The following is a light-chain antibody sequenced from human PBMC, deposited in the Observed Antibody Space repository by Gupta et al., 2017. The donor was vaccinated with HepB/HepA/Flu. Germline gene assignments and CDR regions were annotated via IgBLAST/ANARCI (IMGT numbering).Light chain of an antibody. CDR3: AAWDDNLSAWV. V-gene: IGLV1-47*01. CDR2: RND. J-gene: IGLJ3*02. Sequence: QSVLTQPHSASGTPGQRVTISFYGGSSNIGTNYVYWYHQFPGTAPQVLMYRNDQRPSGVPDRFSGSKSGTSASLAISGLRSEDEADYYCAAWDDNLSAWVFGGGTKLTVL. CDR1: SSNIGTNY.